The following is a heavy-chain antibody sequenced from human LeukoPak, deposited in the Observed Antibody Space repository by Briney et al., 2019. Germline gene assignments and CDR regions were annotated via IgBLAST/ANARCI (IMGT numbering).Heavy chain of an antibody. CDR2: IKEDGSEK. J-gene: IGHJ4*02. V-gene: IGHV3-7*03. D-gene: IGHD2/OR15-2a*01. CDR1: GGSISSSYYY. Sequence: ETLSLTCTVSGGSISSSYYYWGWVRQAPGKGLEWVANIKEDGSEKYYVDSVKGRFTISRDNAKNSLYMQMNSLRAEDTAVYYCARDRSMGFWGQGTLVTVSS. CDR3: ARDRSMGF.